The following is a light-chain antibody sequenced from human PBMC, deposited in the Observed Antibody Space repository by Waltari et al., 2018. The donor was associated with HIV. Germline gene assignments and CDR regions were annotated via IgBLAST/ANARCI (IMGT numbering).Light chain of an antibody. CDR1: ALPRQY. V-gene: IGLV3-25*03. Sequence: SDELTQPPSVSVSPGQTATITCSGDALPRQYTHWYPQKSGQAPVLLIHKDTERPSGIPERFAGSSSGTIVTLTISGVQAEDEADYYCQSADATGSSVLFGGGTKLTVL. J-gene: IGLJ2*01. CDR2: KDT. CDR3: QSADATGSSVL.